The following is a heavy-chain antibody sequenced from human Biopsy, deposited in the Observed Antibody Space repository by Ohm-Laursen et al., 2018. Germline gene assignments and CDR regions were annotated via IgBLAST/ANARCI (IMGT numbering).Heavy chain of an antibody. CDR2: INHSGRT. V-gene: IGHV4-34*01. J-gene: IGHJ6*02. D-gene: IGHD3-22*01. CDR3: VRGVDYYEPYHYYALDV. Sequence: SDTLSLTCAVYGESFNGYYWSWIRQTPGKGLEWIGEINHSGRTNYNPSLKSRVTISVDTSKNQFSLKVRYVTAADTAVYYCVRGVDYYEPYHYYALDVWGQGTTVTVSS. CDR1: GESFNGYY.